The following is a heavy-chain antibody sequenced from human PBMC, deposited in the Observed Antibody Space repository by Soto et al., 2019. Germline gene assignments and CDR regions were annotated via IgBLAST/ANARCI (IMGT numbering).Heavy chain of an antibody. CDR1: ELYVCRYW. CDR3: ARDYYDSSGYRTGFDY. CDR2: SSSSGSTI. Sequence: GSVSVSWAASELYVCRYWLNCVRQTPGKGLEWVSYSSSSGSTIYYADSVKGRFTISRDNAKNSLYLQMNSLRAEDTAVYYCARDYYDSSGYRTGFDYCAQRILVTVYS. V-gene: IGHV3-48*03. D-gene: IGHD3-22*01. J-gene: IGHJ4*02.